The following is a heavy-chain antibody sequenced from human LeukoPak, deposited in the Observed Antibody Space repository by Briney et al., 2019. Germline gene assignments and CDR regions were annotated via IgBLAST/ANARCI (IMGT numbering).Heavy chain of an antibody. Sequence: ASVKVSCTASGYTFTSYAIHWVRQAPGQRLEWMGWINAGNGNTKYSQKFQGRVTITRDTSASTAYMELSSLRSEDTAVYYCATSRPSYCSSRCALYGMDVWGQGTTVTVSS. D-gene: IGHD2-2*01. CDR3: ATSRPSYCSSRCALYGMDV. J-gene: IGHJ6*02. CDR1: GYTFTSYA. V-gene: IGHV1-3*01. CDR2: INAGNGNT.